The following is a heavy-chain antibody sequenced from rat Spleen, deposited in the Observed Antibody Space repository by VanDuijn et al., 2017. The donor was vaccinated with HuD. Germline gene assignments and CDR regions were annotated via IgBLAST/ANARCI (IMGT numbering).Heavy chain of an antibody. CDR1: GFNFNDYW. V-gene: IGHV4-2*01. CDR3: ARKVGYYSSYVNWFAH. Sequence: EVKLVESGGGLVQPGRSLKLSCAASGFNFNDYWMGWVRQAPGKGLEWIGEINKDSRTINYIPSLTDKFIISRDNVQNNLYLQTSKVGSEDTATYYCARKVGYYSSYVNWFAHWGQGTLVTVSS. CDR2: INKDSRTI. D-gene: IGHD1-2*01. J-gene: IGHJ3*01.